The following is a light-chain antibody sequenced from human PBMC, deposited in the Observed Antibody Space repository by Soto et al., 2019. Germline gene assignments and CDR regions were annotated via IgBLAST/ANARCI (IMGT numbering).Light chain of an antibody. V-gene: IGKV1-8*01. CDR2: ADS. CDR1: QGISSS. CDR3: QQYFNYPFT. J-gene: IGKJ2*01. Sequence: AIRMTQSPSSLAASTGDRVTITCRASQGISSSLAWYQQKPGKAPKFLIKADSTLQSGVPSRFSGSGSGTDFTLTISCLQSEDFATYYCQQYFNYPFTFGQGTKLEIK.